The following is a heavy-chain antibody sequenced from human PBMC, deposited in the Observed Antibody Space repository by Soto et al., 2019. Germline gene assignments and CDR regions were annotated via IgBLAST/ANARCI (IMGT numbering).Heavy chain of an antibody. CDR1: GYTFTDYG. CDR3: ERAYSGIYAFDV. CDR2: ISAYDGNT. J-gene: IGHJ3*01. V-gene: IGHV1-18*04. D-gene: IGHD1-26*01. Sequence: ASVKVSCKASGYTFTDYGISWVRQAPGQVLEWMGWISAYDGNTKYAHKLQGRVTMTPDPSTSKAYMELSSLRSEDTAVYYCERAYSGIYAFDVWGQGTIVTLSS.